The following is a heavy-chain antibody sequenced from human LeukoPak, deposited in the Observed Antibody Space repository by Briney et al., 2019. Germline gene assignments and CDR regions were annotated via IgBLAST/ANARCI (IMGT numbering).Heavy chain of an antibody. Sequence: GGSLRLSCAASGFTFSSYGMHWVRQAPGKGLEWVAVISYDGSNKYYADSVKGRFTISRDNSKSTLYLQMNSLRAEDTAVYYCAKDAYLDYWGQGTLVTVSS. V-gene: IGHV3-30*18. CDR3: AKDAYLDY. J-gene: IGHJ4*02. CDR2: ISYDGSNK. CDR1: GFTFSSYG.